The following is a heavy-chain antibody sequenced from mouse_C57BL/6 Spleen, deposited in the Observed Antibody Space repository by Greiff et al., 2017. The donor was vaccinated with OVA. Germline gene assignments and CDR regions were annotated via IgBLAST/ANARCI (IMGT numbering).Heavy chain of an antibody. CDR3: ARGGYSRGYFDV. J-gene: IGHJ1*03. V-gene: IGHV5-16*01. Sequence: EVKLMESEGGLVQPGSSMKLSCTASGFTFSDYYMAWVRQVPEKGLEWVANINSDGSSTYYLDSLKSRFIISRDNAKNILYLQMSSLKSEDTATYYCARGGYSRGYFDVWGTGTTVTVSS. CDR1: GFTFSDYY. CDR2: INSDGSST. D-gene: IGHD2-14*01.